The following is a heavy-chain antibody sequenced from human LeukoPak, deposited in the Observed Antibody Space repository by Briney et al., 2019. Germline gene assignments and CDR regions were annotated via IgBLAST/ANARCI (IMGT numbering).Heavy chain of an antibody. D-gene: IGHD3-10*01. J-gene: IGHJ3*02. CDR3: AKSVGFGELFAFDI. V-gene: IGHV3-23*01. Sequence: GGSLRLSCAASGFTVSSNYMSWVRQAPGEGLEWVSAISGSGGSTYYADSVKGRFTISRDNSKNTLYLQMNSLRAEDTAVYYCAKSVGFGELFAFDIWGQGTMVTVPS. CDR2: ISGSGGST. CDR1: GFTVSSNY.